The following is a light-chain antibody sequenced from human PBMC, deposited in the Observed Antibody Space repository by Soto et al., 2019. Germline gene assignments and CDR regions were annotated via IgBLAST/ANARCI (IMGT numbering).Light chain of an antibody. CDR2: QVS. J-gene: IGKJ5*01. Sequence: DVVMTQSPLSLPVTLGQPASISCRSGRTLVYRDGNIYVNWFQQRPGQSPRGIIYQVSNRDSGVPDRFSGSGAGTDFTLKISRVEAEDVGVYYCMQGTHWPITFGQGTRLEIK. CDR3: MQGTHWPIT. CDR1: RTLVYRDGNIY. V-gene: IGKV2-30*01.